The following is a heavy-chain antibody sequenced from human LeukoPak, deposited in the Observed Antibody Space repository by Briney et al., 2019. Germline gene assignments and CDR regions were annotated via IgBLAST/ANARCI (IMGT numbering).Heavy chain of an antibody. V-gene: IGHV5-51*01. CDR3: ARAHDSSGLDY. Sequence: GEALKISCKGSGDSFTSYWIGWLLQMPGKGREGMGIIYPGDSKTRYTPSFEGQVTISADKSISTAYLQWSSLKASDTAMYYCARAHDSSGLDYWGQGTLVTVSS. J-gene: IGHJ4*02. CDR1: GDSFTSYW. D-gene: IGHD3-22*01. CDR2: IYPGDSKT.